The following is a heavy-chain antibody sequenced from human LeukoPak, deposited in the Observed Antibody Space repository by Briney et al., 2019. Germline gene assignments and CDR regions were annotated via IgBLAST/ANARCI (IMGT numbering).Heavy chain of an antibody. D-gene: IGHD5-18*01. CDR1: GFTFSSYA. V-gene: IGHV3-30*04. CDR3: ARDLHGRYSYGYRH. J-gene: IGHJ4*02. CDR2: ISYDGSNQ. Sequence: GGSLRVSCAASGFTFSSYAMDWVRQAPGKGLEWVAVISYDGSNQHKADSVRGRFTISRDNSKNTLYLQMNSLRAEDTAVYYCARDLHGRYSYGYRHWGQGTLVTV.